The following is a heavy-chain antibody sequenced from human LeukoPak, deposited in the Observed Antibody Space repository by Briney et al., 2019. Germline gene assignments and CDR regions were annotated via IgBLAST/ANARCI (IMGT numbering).Heavy chain of an antibody. Sequence: NPGGSLRLSCAASGFTFSSYAMNWVRQAPGKGLEWVSSISSSSSYIHYADSVKGRFTISRDNAKNSLYLQMNSLRAEDTAVYYCARGACSGGSCYSNPWGQGTLVTVSS. J-gene: IGHJ5*02. V-gene: IGHV3-21*01. CDR1: GFTFSSYA. D-gene: IGHD2-15*01. CDR2: ISSSSSYI. CDR3: ARGACSGGSCYSNP.